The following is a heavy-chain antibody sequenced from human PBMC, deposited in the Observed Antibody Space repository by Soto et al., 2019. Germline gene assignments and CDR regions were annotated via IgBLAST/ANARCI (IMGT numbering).Heavy chain of an antibody. J-gene: IGHJ4*02. CDR1: GFTFSNYW. CDR3: ARDLQQ. Sequence: EVQLVESGGGLVQPGGSLRLSCAASGFTFSNYWMSWVRQTPGKGLEWVANMKQDGSVKYYVDSVKGRFTISRDNTNNSLYLQMNSLRAEDTAVYYCARDLQQWSQGTLVTVSS. V-gene: IGHV3-7*01. CDR2: MKQDGSVK.